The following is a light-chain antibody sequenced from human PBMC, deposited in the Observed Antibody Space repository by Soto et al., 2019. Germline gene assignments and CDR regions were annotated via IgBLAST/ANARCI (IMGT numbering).Light chain of an antibody. Sequence: EIVLTQSPGTLSLFPGERATLSCRASQTISSSFVAWYQQKPGQAPRLLIYGSSTRATGIPDRFSGSGSGTDFTLTIARLDPADFAVYYCQQFGISPRTFGQGTKLE. CDR1: QTISSSF. CDR2: GSS. J-gene: IGKJ2*01. CDR3: QQFGISPRT. V-gene: IGKV3-20*01.